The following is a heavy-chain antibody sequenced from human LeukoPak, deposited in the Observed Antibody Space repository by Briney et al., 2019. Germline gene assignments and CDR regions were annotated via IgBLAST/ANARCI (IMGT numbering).Heavy chain of an antibody. CDR2: INWNGRSR. J-gene: IGHJ4*02. CDR1: GFTFNDSG. V-gene: IGHV3-20*04. CDR3: ARPLGITGTTPFDF. Sequence: GGSLRLSCVASGFTFNDSGMSWVRQAPGKGLEWISGINWNGRSRGYADSVKGRSTISRDNAKNSLYLEMNSLRAEDTALYFCARPLGITGTTPFDFWGQGTRVTVSS. D-gene: IGHD1-7*01.